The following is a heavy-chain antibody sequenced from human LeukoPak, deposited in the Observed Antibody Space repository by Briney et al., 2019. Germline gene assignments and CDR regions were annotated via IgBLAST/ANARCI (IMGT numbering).Heavy chain of an antibody. Sequence: SETLSLTCAVSGYSIGSGFYWGWIRQPPGKGLEWIGSIFHSGSTYYNPSLKSRVTISVDTSKNQFSLKLSSVTAADTAVYYCARNPFYGSGLGYFDLWGRGTLVTVSS. CDR3: ARNPFYGSGLGYFDL. V-gene: IGHV4-38-2*01. CDR2: IFHSGST. CDR1: GYSIGSGFY. J-gene: IGHJ2*01. D-gene: IGHD3-10*01.